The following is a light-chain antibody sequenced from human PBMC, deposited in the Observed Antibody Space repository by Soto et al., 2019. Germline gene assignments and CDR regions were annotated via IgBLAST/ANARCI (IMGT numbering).Light chain of an antibody. CDR1: SSDVGNYHL. CDR3: CSYAGGGTDV. Sequence: QSALTQPASVSGSPGQSITISCTGTSSDVGNYHLVSWYQQHPAKAPKLMIYEGSKRPSAVSNRFSGSESGNTASLTISGLQAEDEADYYCCSYAGGGTDVVGSGTKLTVL. CDR2: EGS. V-gene: IGLV2-23*01. J-gene: IGLJ1*01.